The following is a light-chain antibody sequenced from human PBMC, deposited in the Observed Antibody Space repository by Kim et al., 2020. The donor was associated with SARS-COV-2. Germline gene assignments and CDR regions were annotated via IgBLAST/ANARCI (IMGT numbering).Light chain of an antibody. CDR3: QKYDSVPWT. CDR2: AAS. J-gene: IGKJ1*01. Sequence: DIQMTQSPSSLSASEGDRVTITCRASQDIRNHLAWYQQRPGKVPKLLIYAASALHSEVPSRFGGSGSGTDFTLTITSLQPEDVATYYSQKYDSVPWTFGPGTRVEIK. V-gene: IGKV1-27*01. CDR1: QDIRNH.